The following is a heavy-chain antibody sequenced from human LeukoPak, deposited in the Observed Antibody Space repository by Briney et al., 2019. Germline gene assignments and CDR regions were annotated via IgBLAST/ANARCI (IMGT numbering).Heavy chain of an antibody. V-gene: IGHV1-2*02. CDR2: INPNSGGT. CDR1: GYTFTGYY. Sequence: ASVKVSCKASGYTFTGYYMHWVRQAPGQGLEWMGWINPNSGGTNYAQKFQGRVTMTRDTSISTAYMELSRLRSDDTAVYYCARVVRGAAAGNNWFDPWGQGTLVTVCS. J-gene: IGHJ5*02. D-gene: IGHD6-13*01. CDR3: ARVVRGAAAGNNWFDP.